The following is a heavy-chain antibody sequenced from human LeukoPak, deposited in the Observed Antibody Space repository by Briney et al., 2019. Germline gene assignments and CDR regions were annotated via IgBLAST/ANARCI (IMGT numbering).Heavy chain of an antibody. CDR3: ARGEEWFDP. V-gene: IGHV1-18*01. CDR1: GYTFTSYG. J-gene: IGHJ5*02. Sequence: ASVKVSCKASGYTFTSYGISWVRQAPGQGLEWMGWISAYNGNTNYAQKFQGRVTMTRNTSISTAYMELSSLRSEDTAVYYCARGEEWFDPWGQGTLVTVSS. CDR2: ISAYNGNT.